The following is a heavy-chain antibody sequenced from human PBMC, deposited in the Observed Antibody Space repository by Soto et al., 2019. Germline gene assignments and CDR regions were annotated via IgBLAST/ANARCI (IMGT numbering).Heavy chain of an antibody. V-gene: IGHV4-34*01. J-gene: IGHJ4*02. D-gene: IGHD3-9*01. CDR3: ARGPRLRYFDWLLQTLDY. CDR1: GGSFSGYY. CDR2: INHSGST. Sequence: QVQLQQWGAGLLKPSETLSLTCAVYGGSFSGYYWSWIRQPPGKGLEWIGEINHSGSTNYNPSLKSRVTISVDSAKNQFSLKLSSGTAAATAVYYCARGPRLRYFDWLLQTLDYWGQGTLVTVSS.